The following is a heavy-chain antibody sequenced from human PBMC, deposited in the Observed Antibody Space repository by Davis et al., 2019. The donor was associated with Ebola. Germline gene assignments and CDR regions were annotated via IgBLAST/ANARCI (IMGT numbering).Heavy chain of an antibody. CDR2: IISNSGGT. CDR3: ARGHNFGFEF. V-gene: IGHV1-2*06. Sequence: ASVKVSCKASGYTFTGYNMHWVRQAPGQGLEWMGRIISNSGGTNYAQKFQGRVTMTRDTSISTAYMELSSLRPDDTAVYYCARGHNFGFEFWGQGALVTVSS. D-gene: IGHD1-1*01. J-gene: IGHJ4*02. CDR1: GYTFTGYN.